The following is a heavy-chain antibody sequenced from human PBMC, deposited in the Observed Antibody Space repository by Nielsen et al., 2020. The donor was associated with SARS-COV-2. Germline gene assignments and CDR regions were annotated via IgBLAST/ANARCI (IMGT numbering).Heavy chain of an antibody. CDR1: GFSVSSKY. CDR2: IYSSGTT. J-gene: IGHJ6*03. D-gene: IGHD2-21*01. Sequence: ETLSLTCAASGFSVSSKYMTWVRQAPGKGLEWVSVIYSSGTTYYADSVKGRFTISRDNSKNTLFLQMNSLRADDTAVYYCARGRRPIVRLDYYYCLDVWAKGTTVTVSS. V-gene: IGHV3-53*01. CDR3: ARGRRPIVRLDYYYCLDV.